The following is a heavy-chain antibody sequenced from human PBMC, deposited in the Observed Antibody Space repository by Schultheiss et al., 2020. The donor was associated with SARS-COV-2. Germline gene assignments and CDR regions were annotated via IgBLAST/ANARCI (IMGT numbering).Heavy chain of an antibody. V-gene: IGHV2-5*01. J-gene: IGHJ4*02. Sequence: SGPTLVKPTQTLTLTCSFSGFSLSTSGVGVGWIRQPPGKALEWLALIYWNDDKRYSPSLKSRLTITRDTSKSQVVLTMTNMDPVDTATYYCAREYCSGGSCYSGDYWGQGTLVTVSS. D-gene: IGHD2-15*01. CDR3: AREYCSGGSCYSGDY. CDR2: IYWNDDK. CDR1: GFSLSTSGVG.